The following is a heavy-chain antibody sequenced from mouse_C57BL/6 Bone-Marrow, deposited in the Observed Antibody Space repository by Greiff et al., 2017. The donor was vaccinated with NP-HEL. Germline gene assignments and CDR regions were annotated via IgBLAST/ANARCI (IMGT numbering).Heavy chain of an antibody. D-gene: IGHD1-1*01. Sequence: VQGVESGAELVKPGASVKISCKASGYAFSSYWMNWVKQRPGKGLEWIGQIYPGDGDTNYNGKFKGKATLTADKSSSTAYMQLSSLTSEDSAVYFCARTTVVAAYYFDYWGQGTTLTVSS. CDR3: ARTTVVAAYYFDY. CDR1: GYAFSSYW. CDR2: IYPGDGDT. V-gene: IGHV1-80*01. J-gene: IGHJ2*01.